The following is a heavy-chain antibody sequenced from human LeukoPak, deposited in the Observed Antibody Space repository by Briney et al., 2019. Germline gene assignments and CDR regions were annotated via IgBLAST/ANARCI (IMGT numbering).Heavy chain of an antibody. CDR1: GFTFSDYW. CDR2: IRQDGSQK. CDR3: VRDWPGDSYGADP. J-gene: IGHJ5*02. V-gene: IGHV3-7*01. Sequence: GGSLRLSCAASGFTFSDYWMNWVRQAPGMGLEWLANIRQDGSQKYYVDSVKGRFTISRDNAKNSLYLQMNSLRAEDTAVYYCVRDWPGDSYGADPWGQGTLVTVSS. D-gene: IGHD5-18*01.